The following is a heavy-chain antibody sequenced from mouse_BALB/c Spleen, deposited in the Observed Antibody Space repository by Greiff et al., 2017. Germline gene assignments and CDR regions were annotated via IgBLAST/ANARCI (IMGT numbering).Heavy chain of an antibody. CDR2: ISTYYGNT. Sequence: QVQLQQSGPELVRPGVSVKISCKGSSYTFTDYAMHWVKQSHAKSLEWIGVISTYYGNTNYNQKFTGKATMTVDKSSSTAYMELARLTSEDSAVYYCARSGDDYAMDYWGQGTSVTVSS. V-gene: IGHV1-67*01. CDR1: SYTFTDYA. J-gene: IGHJ4*01. D-gene: IGHD3-1*01. CDR3: ARSGDDYAMDY.